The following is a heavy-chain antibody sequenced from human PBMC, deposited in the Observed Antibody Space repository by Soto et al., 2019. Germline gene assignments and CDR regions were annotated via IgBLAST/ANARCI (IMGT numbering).Heavy chain of an antibody. J-gene: IGHJ6*02. CDR3: ARGPYPEYYDFWRPYGMDV. CDR2: ISYDGSNK. Sequence: GGSLRLSCAASGFTFSSYAMHWVRQAPGKGLEWVAVISYDGSNKYYADSVKGRFTISRDNSKNTLYLQMNSLRAEDTAVYYCARGPYPEYYDFWRPYGMDVWGQGTTVTVSS. V-gene: IGHV3-30-3*01. D-gene: IGHD3-3*01. CDR1: GFTFSSYA.